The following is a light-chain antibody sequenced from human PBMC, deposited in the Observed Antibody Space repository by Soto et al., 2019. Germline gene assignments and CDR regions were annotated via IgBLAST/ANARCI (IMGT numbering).Light chain of an antibody. Sequence: DIQMTQSPSSLSASVGDRVTITCRASQGISSYLAWYQQKPGKAPKLLIYAASTLQSGVPLRFSGSASGTEFTLTIISLQPEDFATYYCQQLKSYPITFGQGTRLEIK. CDR2: AAS. V-gene: IGKV1-9*01. CDR1: QGISSY. J-gene: IGKJ5*01. CDR3: QQLKSYPIT.